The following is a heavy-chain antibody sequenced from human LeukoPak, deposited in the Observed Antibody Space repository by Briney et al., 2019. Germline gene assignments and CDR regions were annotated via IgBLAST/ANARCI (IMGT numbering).Heavy chain of an antibody. CDR2: VIPMFGPA. CDR1: GGTFNSYG. D-gene: IGHD3-22*01. V-gene: IGHV1-69*05. J-gene: IGHJ4*02. CDR3: ARGELGDRSGFDHFDS. Sequence: SVKVSCTAPGGTFNSYGMSWVRQAPGQGLEWMGGVIPMFGPANYAPKFQGRATMTTDASTSTAYMVLNSLRSEDTATYFCARGELGDRSGFDHFDSWGQGTLVTVSS.